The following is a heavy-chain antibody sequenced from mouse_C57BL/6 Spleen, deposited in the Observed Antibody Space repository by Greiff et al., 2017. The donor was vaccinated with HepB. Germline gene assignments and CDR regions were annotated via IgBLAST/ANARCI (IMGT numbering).Heavy chain of an antibody. Sequence: VQLQQSGPELVKPGASVKISCKASGYAFSSSWMNWVKQRPGKGLEWIGRIYPGDGDTNYNGKFKGKATLTADKSSSTAYMQLSSLTSEDSAVYFCARGELGTPYVDVWGTGTTVTVSS. V-gene: IGHV1-82*01. J-gene: IGHJ1*03. CDR2: IYPGDGDT. CDR3: ARGELGTPYVDV. CDR1: GYAFSSSW. D-gene: IGHD1-1*02.